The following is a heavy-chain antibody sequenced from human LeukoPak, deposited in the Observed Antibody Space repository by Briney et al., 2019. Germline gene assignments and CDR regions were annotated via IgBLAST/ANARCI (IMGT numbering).Heavy chain of an antibody. D-gene: IGHD6-13*01. CDR3: ARVTRYSSSWYKYMDV. CDR2: ISSNGGSK. J-gene: IGHJ6*03. V-gene: IGHV3-64*01. CDR1: GFTFSSYA. Sequence: GGSLRLSCAASGFTFSSYAIHWVRQAPGKGLEYVSAISSNGGSKYYANSVKGRFTISRDNSKNTLYLQMGSLRDEDMAVYYCARVTRYSSSWYKYMDVWGKGTMVTVSS.